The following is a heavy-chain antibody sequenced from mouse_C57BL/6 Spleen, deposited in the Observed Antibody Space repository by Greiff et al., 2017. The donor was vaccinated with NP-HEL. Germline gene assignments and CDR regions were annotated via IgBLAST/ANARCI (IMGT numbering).Heavy chain of an antibody. V-gene: IGHV1-50*01. Sequence: QVQLKQPGAELVKPGASVKLSCKASGYTFTSYWMQWVKQRPGQGLEWIGEIDPSDSYTNYNQKFKGKATLTVDTSSSTAYMQLSSLTSEDSAVYYCARGVRSYFDYWGQGTTLTVSS. CDR3: ARGVRSYFDY. D-gene: IGHD1-1*01. CDR1: GYTFTSYW. J-gene: IGHJ2*01. CDR2: IDPSDSYT.